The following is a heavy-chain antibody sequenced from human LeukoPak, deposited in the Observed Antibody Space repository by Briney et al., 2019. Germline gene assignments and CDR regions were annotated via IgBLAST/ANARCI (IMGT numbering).Heavy chain of an antibody. CDR1: GYSFTSYW. CDR2: IYPGDSDT. D-gene: IGHD1-1*01. CDR3: ARVRRTTPYYYYYMDV. J-gene: IGHJ6*03. V-gene: IGHV5-51*01. Sequence: GESLQISCKGSGYSFTSYWIGWVRQMPGKGLEWMGIIYPGDSDTRYSPSFQGQVTISADKSISTAYLQWSSLKASDTAMYYCARVRRTTPYYYYYMDVWGKGTTVTVSS.